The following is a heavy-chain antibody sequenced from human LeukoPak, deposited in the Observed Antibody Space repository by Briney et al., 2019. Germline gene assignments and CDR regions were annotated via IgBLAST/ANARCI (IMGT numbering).Heavy chain of an antibody. J-gene: IGHJ3*02. CDR3: ARNYDSSGYYRHPFDI. D-gene: IGHD3-22*01. CDR1: GFTFSSYG. CDR2: ISGSGGST. V-gene: IGHV3-23*01. Sequence: GGSLRLSCAASGFTFSSYGMSWVRQAPGKGLEWVSAISGSGGSTYYAASVKGRFTISRDNSKNSLYLQMNSLRAEDTAVYYCARNYDSSGYYRHPFDIWGQGTMVTVSS.